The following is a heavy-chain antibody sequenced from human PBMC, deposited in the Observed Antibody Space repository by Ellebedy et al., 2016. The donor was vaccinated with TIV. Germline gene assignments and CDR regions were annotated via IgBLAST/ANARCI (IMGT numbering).Heavy chain of an antibody. V-gene: IGHV1-2*02. CDR2: INPNSGGT. CDR1: GYTFTGYY. D-gene: IGHD4-17*01. J-gene: IGHJ3*02. CDR3: ARDLLKRGYGDYVTYAFDI. Sequence: ASVKVSCKASGYTFTGYYMHWVRQAPGQGLEWMGWINPNSGGTNYAQKFQGMVTMTRDTSISTAYMELSRLRSDDTAVYYCARDLLKRGYGDYVTYAFDIWGQGTMVTVSS.